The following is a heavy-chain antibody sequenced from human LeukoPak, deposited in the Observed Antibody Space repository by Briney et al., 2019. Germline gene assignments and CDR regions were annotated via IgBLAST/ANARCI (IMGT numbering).Heavy chain of an antibody. CDR3: AGLSLDQLLLSSFVY. Sequence: PSETLSLTCAVYGASFSGYYWSWIRQPPGKGLEWIGEINHSGSTNYNPSPTSRATIPVATSKNQFSLKLSAVTAADTAVYYCAGLSLDQLLLSSFVYWGQGTLLTVP. D-gene: IGHD2-15*01. J-gene: IGHJ4*02. V-gene: IGHV4-34*01. CDR2: INHSGST. CDR1: GASFSGYY.